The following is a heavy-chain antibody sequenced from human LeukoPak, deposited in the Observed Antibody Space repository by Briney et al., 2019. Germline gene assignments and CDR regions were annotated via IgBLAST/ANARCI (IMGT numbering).Heavy chain of an antibody. J-gene: IGHJ4*02. CDR2: ISYDGSNK. V-gene: IGHV3-30*03. CDR3: PRGLNRFDY. D-gene: IGHD2-15*01. CDR1: GFTFSSYG. Sequence: GGSLRLSCAASGFTFSSYGMHWVRQAPGKGLEWVAVISYDGSNKYYADSVKGRFTISRDNSKNTLYLQMNSLRAEDTAVYYTPRGLNRFDYWGQGTLVTVSS.